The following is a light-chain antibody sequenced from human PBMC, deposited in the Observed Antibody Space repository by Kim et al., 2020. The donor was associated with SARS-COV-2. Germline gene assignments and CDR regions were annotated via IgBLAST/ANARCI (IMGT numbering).Light chain of an antibody. V-gene: IGKV3-20*01. CDR1: QSVSSSY. CDR2: DAS. J-gene: IGKJ1*01. CDR3: QQYSSSPQT. Sequence: SPGERATLSCRASQSVSSSYSAWYQQKPGQAPRLLIYDASSRATGIPDRFSGSGSGTDFTLTISRLEPEDFAVYYCQQYSSSPQTFGQGTKVDIK.